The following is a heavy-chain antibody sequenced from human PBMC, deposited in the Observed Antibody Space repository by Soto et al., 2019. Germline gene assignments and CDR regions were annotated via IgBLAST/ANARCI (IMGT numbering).Heavy chain of an antibody. CDR1: GGTFSSYA. CDR2: IIPIFGTA. J-gene: IGHJ6*02. Sequence: GASVKVSCKASGGTFSSYAISWVRQAPGQGLEWMGGIIPIFGTANYAQKFQGRVTITADESTSTAYMELSSLRSEDTAVYYCARLVAWYGDMDVWGQGTTVTVSS. D-gene: IGHD4-17*01. V-gene: IGHV1-69*13. CDR3: ARLVAWYGDMDV.